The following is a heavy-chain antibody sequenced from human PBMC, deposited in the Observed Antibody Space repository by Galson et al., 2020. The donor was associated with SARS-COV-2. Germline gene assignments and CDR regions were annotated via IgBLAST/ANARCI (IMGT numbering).Heavy chain of an antibody. D-gene: IGHD3-22*01. V-gene: IGHV3-49*04. CDR2: IRNKAYGGTT. CDR3: TRGGGSCWYCLDC. Sequence: GGSLRLSCSGSGFTFGDFAVSWVRQAPGKGLEWVSFIRNKAYGGTTEYATSVKGRFTISRDDSKSIAYLQMNSLKTEDTAVYYCTRGGGSCWYCLDCWCQGTLVTVSS. J-gene: IGHJ4*02. CDR1: GFTFGDFA.